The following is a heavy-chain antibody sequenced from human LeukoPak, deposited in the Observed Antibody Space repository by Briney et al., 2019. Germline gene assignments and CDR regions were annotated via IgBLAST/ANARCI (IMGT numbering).Heavy chain of an antibody. J-gene: IGHJ1*01. CDR3: ARDADFWSGYYAAEYFQH. CDR1: GYTFTGYY. CDR2: INPNSGGT. D-gene: IGHD3-3*01. Sequence: ASVKVSCKASGYTFTGYYMHWVRQAPGQGLEWMGRINPNSGGTNYAQKFQGRVTMTRDTSISTAYMELSRLRSDDTAVYYCARDADFWSGYYAAEYFQHWGQGTLVTVSS. V-gene: IGHV1-2*06.